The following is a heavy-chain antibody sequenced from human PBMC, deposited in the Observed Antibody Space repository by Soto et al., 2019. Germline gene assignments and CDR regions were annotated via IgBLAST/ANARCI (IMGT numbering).Heavy chain of an antibody. V-gene: IGHV4-39*01. D-gene: IGHD6-6*01. CDR1: GGSISSSSYY. Sequence: QLQLQESGPGLVKPSETLSLTCTVSGGSISSSSYYWGWIRQPPGKGLEWIGSIYYSGNTYYNPSLKSRVTISVDTSKNQFSLKLSSVTAADTALYYCARHEYSSSSIDWFDPWGQGTLVTVSS. CDR2: IYYSGNT. CDR3: ARHEYSSSSIDWFDP. J-gene: IGHJ5*02.